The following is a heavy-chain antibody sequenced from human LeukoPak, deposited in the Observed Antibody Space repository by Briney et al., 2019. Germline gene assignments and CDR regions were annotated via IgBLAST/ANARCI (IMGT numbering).Heavy chain of an antibody. CDR2: ITASGGNT. CDR3: ARDVLRFLEWPSYYYYYMDV. D-gene: IGHD3-3*01. Sequence: GGSLRLSCAASGFTFSSYAMGWVRQAPGKGLEWVSAITASGGNTYYADSVKGRFTISRDNSKNTPYLQVNSLRAEDTAVYYCARDVLRFLEWPSYYYYYMDVWGKGTTVTVSS. CDR1: GFTFSSYA. J-gene: IGHJ6*03. V-gene: IGHV3-23*01.